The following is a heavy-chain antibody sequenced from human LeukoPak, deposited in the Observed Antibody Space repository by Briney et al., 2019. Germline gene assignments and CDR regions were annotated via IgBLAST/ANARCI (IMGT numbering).Heavy chain of an antibody. D-gene: IGHD5-18*01. V-gene: IGHV4-59*01. J-gene: IGHJ4*02. CDR1: GGSINSYY. CDR3: ARESEVDTAMVTDY. Sequence: PSETLSLTCTVSGGSINSYYWSWIRQPPGKGLEWIGYIYYSGSTNYNPSLKSRVTISVDTSKNQFSLKLSSVAAADTAVYYCARESEVDTAMVTDYWGQGTLVTVSS. CDR2: IYYSGST.